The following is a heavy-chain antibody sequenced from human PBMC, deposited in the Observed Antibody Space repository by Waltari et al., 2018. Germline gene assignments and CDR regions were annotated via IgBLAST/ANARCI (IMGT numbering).Heavy chain of an antibody. CDR1: GFHLNTHH. V-gene: IGHV3-48*04. CDR2: ISSTYEI. D-gene: IGHD3-9*01. CDR3: VRDYDWGFDY. J-gene: IGHJ4*01. Sequence: EVQLVASAGGLVQPGGSLGLSCVVAGFHLNTHHMNWVRQAPGKGLEWLSYISSTYEIYYADSVRGRFTVSRDNAKNSVYLQMNSLRGEDTAIYYCVRDYDWGFDYWGHGALVTVSS.